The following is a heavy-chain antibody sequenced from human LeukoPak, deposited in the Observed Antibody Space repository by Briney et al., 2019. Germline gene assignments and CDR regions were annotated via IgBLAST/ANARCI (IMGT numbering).Heavy chain of an antibody. Sequence: PGGSLRLSCAASGFTFSNYGMHWVRQAPGKGLVWVAVISYDESDKYYADSVKGRFTISRDNSKNTLYLQMNSLKPEDTAVYYCAKGVVAATNAAYYGMDVWGQGTTVTVSS. V-gene: IGHV3-30*18. D-gene: IGHD2-15*01. CDR2: ISYDESDK. CDR1: GFTFSNYG. CDR3: AKGVVAATNAAYYGMDV. J-gene: IGHJ6*02.